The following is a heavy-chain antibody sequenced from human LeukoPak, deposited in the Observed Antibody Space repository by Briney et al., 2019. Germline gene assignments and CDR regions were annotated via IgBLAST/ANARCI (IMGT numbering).Heavy chain of an antibody. CDR1: GGSFSGYY. J-gene: IGHJ6*04. Sequence: SETVSLTCAVYGGSFSGYYWSWIRQPPGKGLEWIGEINHSGSTNYNPSLESRVTISVDTSKNQFSLNLSSVPAADTAVDYCARGYRTGKRVPAATARAGYGMDVWGKGPTVTLSS. V-gene: IGHV4-34*01. CDR2: INHSGST. CDR3: ARGYRTGKRVPAATARAGYGMDV. D-gene: IGHD2-2*01.